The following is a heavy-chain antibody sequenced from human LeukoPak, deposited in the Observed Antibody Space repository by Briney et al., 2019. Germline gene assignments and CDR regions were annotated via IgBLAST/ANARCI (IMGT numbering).Heavy chain of an antibody. CDR1: GGSISSSSYY. D-gene: IGHD2-15*01. V-gene: IGHV4-39*07. CDR2: IYYSGST. CDR3: ARDGPRFVVAVADNAFDI. Sequence: PSETLSLTCTVSGGSISSSSYYWGWIRQPPGKGLEWIGSIYYSGSTYYNPSLKSRVTISVDTSKNQFSLKLSSVTAADTAVYYCARDGPRFVVAVADNAFDIWGQGTMVTVSS. J-gene: IGHJ3*02.